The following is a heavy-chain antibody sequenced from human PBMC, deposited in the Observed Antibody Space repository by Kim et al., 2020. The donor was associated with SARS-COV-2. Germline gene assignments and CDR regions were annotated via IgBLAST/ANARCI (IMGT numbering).Heavy chain of an antibody. Sequence: GGSLRLSCAASGFTFSSYAMHWVRQAPGKGLEWVAVISYDGSNKYYADSVKGRFTISRDNSKNTLYLQMNSLRAEDTAVYYCARAEAEYSYGYVMAERLHWGQGTLVTVSS. CDR3: ARAEAEYSYGYVMAERLH. CDR1: GFTFSSYA. J-gene: IGHJ4*02. D-gene: IGHD5-18*01. CDR2: ISYDGSNK. V-gene: IGHV3-30*04.